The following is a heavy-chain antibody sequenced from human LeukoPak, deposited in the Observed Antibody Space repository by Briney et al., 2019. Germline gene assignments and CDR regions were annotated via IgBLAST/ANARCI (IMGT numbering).Heavy chain of an antibody. J-gene: IGHJ4*02. V-gene: IGHV3-7*01. CDR3: SGRDSSRRPRAY. D-gene: IGHD2-2*01. CDR1: GLTFTDFW. CDR2: IKPDGSEK. Sequence: RGSQRLSCAASGLTFTDFWMNWVRQAPGRGLEWVANIKPDGSEKYYVDSVKGRFAISRDNAKNEVYLEMNSLRAEDTGVYYCSGRDSSRRPRAYWGQGTPLRASS.